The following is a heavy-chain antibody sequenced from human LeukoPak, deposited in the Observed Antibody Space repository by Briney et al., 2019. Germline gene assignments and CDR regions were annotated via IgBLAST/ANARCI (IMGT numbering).Heavy chain of an antibody. CDR1: GFTFSSYW. V-gene: IGHV3-74*01. CDR3: ARGRYCGGSDCSYARLDP. D-gene: IGHD2-21*01. Sequence: GGSLRLSRAASGFTFSSYWMHWVRQAPGKGLVWVSRIYSDGSSTNYADSVKGRFTISRGNAKNTLYLQMNSLRAEDTAVYYCARGRYCGGSDCSYARLDPWGQGTLVTVSS. J-gene: IGHJ5*02. CDR2: IYSDGSST.